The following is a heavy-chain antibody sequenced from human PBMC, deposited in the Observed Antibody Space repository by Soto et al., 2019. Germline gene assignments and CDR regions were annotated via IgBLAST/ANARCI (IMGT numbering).Heavy chain of an antibody. CDR1: GYTFTSYG. Sequence: ASVKVSCKASGYTFTSYGISWVRQAPGQGLEWMGWISAYNGNTNYAQKLQGRVTMTTDTSTSTAYMELRSLRSDDTAVYYCAREGRSYDFWSGYYPNYNWFDPWGQGTLVTVSS. D-gene: IGHD3-3*01. CDR2: ISAYNGNT. V-gene: IGHV1-18*01. J-gene: IGHJ5*02. CDR3: AREGRSYDFWSGYYPNYNWFDP.